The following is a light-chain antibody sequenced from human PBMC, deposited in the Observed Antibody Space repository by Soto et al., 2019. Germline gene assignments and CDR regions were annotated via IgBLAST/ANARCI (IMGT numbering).Light chain of an antibody. CDR1: QSVSSY. CDR2: DAS. V-gene: IGKV3-11*01. Sequence: EIVLTQSPATLSLSPGERATLSCRASQSVSSYLAWYQQKPGQAPRLLIYDASNMATGIPARFSGSGSGTEFTLTISSLQPDDFATYYCQQYNSYCTFGQGTRLEIK. J-gene: IGKJ5*01. CDR3: QQYNSYCT.